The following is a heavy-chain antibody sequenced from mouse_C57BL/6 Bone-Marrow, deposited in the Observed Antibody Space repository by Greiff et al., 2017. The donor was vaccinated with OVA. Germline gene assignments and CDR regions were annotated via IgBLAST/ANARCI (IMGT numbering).Heavy chain of an antibody. D-gene: IGHD1-2*01. V-gene: IGHV1-19*01. CDR3: ASTLRPYAMDY. Sequence: VQLQQSGPVLVKPGASVKMSCKASGYTFTDYYMNWVKQSHGKSLEWIGVINPYNGGTSYNQKFKGKATLTVDKSSSTAYMELNSLTSEDSAVYYCASTLRPYAMDYWGQGTSVTVSS. CDR2: INPYNGGT. J-gene: IGHJ4*01. CDR1: GYTFTDYY.